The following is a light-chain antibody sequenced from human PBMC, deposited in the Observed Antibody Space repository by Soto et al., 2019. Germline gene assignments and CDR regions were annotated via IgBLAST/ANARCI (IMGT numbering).Light chain of an antibody. J-gene: IGLJ1*01. CDR1: SSDVGGYNY. CDR2: EVS. Sequence: QSALTQPASVSGSPGQSITISCTGTSSDVGGYNYVSWYQHHPGKAPKLMIYEVSNRPSGVSNRFSGSKSGNSASLTISGLQAEDEADHYCSSYTSSSTPWVFGIGTKVTVL. V-gene: IGLV2-14*01. CDR3: SSYTSSSTPWV.